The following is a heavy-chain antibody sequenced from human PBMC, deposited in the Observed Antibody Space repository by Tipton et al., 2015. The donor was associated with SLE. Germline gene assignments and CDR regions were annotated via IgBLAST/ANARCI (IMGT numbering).Heavy chain of an antibody. CDR2: IHSDGSII. J-gene: IGHJ5*02. V-gene: IGHV3-74*01. CDR1: GFTFSRYW. D-gene: IGHD5-12*01. Sequence: SLRLSCAASGFTFSRYWMHWVRQAPGKGLVWVARIHSDGSIIDYADSVKGRFTISRDNAKNTLYLQMNSLRAEDTAVYYCARPILYSGYDAWGQGTLVTVSS. CDR3: ARPILYSGYDA.